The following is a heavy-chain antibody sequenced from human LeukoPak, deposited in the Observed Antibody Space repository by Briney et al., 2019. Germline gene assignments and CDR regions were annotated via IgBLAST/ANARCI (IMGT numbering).Heavy chain of an antibody. D-gene: IGHD6-13*01. Sequence: ASVKVSCKASGYTFTSYGISWVRQAPGQGLEWMGWISAYNGNTNYAQKLQGRVTLTTDTSTNTAYMELTSLRSDDTAVYYCARPFMEQLVPFDPWGQGTLVTVSS. CDR2: ISAYNGNT. J-gene: IGHJ5*02. CDR3: ARPFMEQLVPFDP. CDR1: GYTFTSYG. V-gene: IGHV1-18*01.